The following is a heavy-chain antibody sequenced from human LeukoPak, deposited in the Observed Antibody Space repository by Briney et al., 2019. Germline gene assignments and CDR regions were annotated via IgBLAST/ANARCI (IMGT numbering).Heavy chain of an antibody. Sequence: GSLRLSCAASGFTFSSYGMHWVRQAPGKGLEWVAFIRFDGNNKYYANSVKGRFTISRDNSNNTLFLQMNSLRPEDTAVYYCAKEQDVYFYGSGSFYYFDYWGQGTLVTVSS. CDR3: AKEQDVYFYGSGSFYYFDY. V-gene: IGHV3-30*02. J-gene: IGHJ4*02. CDR1: GFTFSSYG. D-gene: IGHD3-10*01. CDR2: IRFDGNNK.